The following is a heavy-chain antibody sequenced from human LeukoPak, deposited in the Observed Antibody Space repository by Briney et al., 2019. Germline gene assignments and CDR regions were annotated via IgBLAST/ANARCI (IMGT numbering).Heavy chain of an antibody. CDR2: ISYDGSNK. J-gene: IGHJ4*02. CDR3: ARDRGPGIFGVEGGDY. V-gene: IGHV3-30-3*01. CDR1: GFTFSSYA. Sequence: GGSLRLSCAASGFTFSSYAMHWVRQAPGKGLEWVAVISYDGSNKYYADSVKGRFTISRGNSKNTLYLQMNSLRAEDTAVYYCARDRGPGIFGVEGGDYWGQGTLVTVSS. D-gene: IGHD3-3*01.